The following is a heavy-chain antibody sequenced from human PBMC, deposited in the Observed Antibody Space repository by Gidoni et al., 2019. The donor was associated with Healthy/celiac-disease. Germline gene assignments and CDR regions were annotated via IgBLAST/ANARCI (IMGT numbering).Heavy chain of an antibody. J-gene: IGHJ6*02. CDR3: ARGLTRERLLYYYYGMDV. CDR2: ISSSSSYI. Sequence: EVQLVESGGGLVKPGGSLRLSCAASGFTFSSYSMNWVRQAPGKGLEWVSSISSSSSYIYYADSVKGRFTISRDNAKNSLYLQMNSLRAEDTAVYYCARGLTRERLLYYYYGMDVWGQGTTVTVSS. CDR1: GFTFSSYS. D-gene: IGHD2-21*01. V-gene: IGHV3-21*01.